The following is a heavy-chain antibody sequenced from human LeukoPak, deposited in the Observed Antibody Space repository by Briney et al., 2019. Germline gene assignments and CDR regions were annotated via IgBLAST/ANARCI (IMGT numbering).Heavy chain of an antibody. CDR3: ARLDSSSWYVDY. CDR2: IYSGGNT. Sequence: GGSLRLSCAASGFTVSSNYMSWVRQAPGKGLEWVSIIYSGGNTFYADSVKGRFTISRDNAKNSLYLQMNSLRAEDTAVYYCARLDSSSWYVDYWGQGTLVTVSS. V-gene: IGHV3-53*01. J-gene: IGHJ4*02. D-gene: IGHD6-13*01. CDR1: GFTVSSNY.